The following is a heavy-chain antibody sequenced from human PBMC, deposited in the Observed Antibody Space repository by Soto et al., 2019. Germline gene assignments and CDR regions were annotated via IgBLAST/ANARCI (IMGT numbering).Heavy chain of an antibody. CDR3: ASDRFRGTYYLRGVTYFFEE. J-gene: IGHJ4*02. CDR1: GLTLTDYW. D-gene: IGHD1-26*01. V-gene: IGHV3-7*03. CDR2: IKQDESEK. Sequence: GGSRRLSCVTYGLTLTDYWMSWVRQAPGKGLEWVANIKQDESEKNYLDSVKGRFTISRDNAKNSLYLQMNSLRAEDTAVYYCASDRFRGTYYLRGVTYFFEEWGQGAPVTVSS.